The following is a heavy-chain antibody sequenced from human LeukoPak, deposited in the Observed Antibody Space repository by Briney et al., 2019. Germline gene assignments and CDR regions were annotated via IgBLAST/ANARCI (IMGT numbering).Heavy chain of an antibody. D-gene: IGHD3-10*01. CDR3: ARHEGPAVRHYSDY. J-gene: IGHJ4*02. Sequence: SETLSLTCTVSGGSITSSSYYWGWIRQPPGKGLEWIGSIFYSGSTYYNSSLKSRITISVDTSKNQFSLKLRSVTAADTAVYYCARHEGPAVRHYSDYWGQGTLVTVSS. V-gene: IGHV4-39*01. CDR1: GGSITSSSYY. CDR2: IFYSGST.